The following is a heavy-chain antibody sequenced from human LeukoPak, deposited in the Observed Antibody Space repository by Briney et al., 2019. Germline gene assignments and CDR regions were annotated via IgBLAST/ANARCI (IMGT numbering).Heavy chain of an antibody. CDR2: IYTRGST. J-gene: IGHJ3*02. D-gene: IGHD2-15*01. Sequence: SETLSLTCTVSGGSINNYYWSWIGQPAGKGLERIGRIYTRGSTNYNPSLKSRVTMSVDTSKNQFSLKLSSVTAADTAVYYCARGRYCSADICSGGDAFDIWGQGTMVSVSS. CDR3: ARGRYCSADICSGGDAFDI. V-gene: IGHV4-4*07. CDR1: GGSINNYY.